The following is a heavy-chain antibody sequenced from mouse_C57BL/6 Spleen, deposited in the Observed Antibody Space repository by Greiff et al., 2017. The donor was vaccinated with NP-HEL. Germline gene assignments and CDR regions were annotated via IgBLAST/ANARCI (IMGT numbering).Heavy chain of an antibody. V-gene: IGHV3-6*01. CDR2: ISYDGSN. Sequence: EVQLQESGPGLVKPSQSLSLTCPVTGYSITSGYYWNWIRQCPGNKREWMGYISYDGSNNYNPSLKNRISITRDTSKNQFFLKLNSVTTEDTATYYCARERGYDGAYWGQGTLVTVSA. CDR1: GYSITSGYY. D-gene: IGHD2-2*01. CDR3: ARERGYDGAY. J-gene: IGHJ3*01.